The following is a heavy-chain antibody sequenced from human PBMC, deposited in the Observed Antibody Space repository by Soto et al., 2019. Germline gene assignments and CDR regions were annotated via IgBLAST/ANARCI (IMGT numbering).Heavy chain of an antibody. V-gene: IGHV1-8*01. CDR3: ARGGDIDF. Sequence: ASVKVSCKASGYTFITYDVNWVRQAPGQGLEWMGYMNPYSGNTGSAQKFQGRVRMTSDTARGTAYMELTGLRRDDTAVYYCARGGDIDFWGQGTLVTVSS. CDR1: GYTFITYD. CDR2: MNPYSGNT. J-gene: IGHJ4*02. D-gene: IGHD7-27*01.